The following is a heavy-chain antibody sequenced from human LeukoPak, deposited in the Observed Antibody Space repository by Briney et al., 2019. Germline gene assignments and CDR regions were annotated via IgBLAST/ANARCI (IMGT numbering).Heavy chain of an antibody. V-gene: IGHV3-7*01. CDR3: ARDSRYYDFWSGYYTEVYYFDY. Sequence: GGALRLSCAASGFTFSSYWMSWVRQAPGKGLEWVANIKQDGSEKYYVDSVKGRFTISRDNAKNSLYLQMNGLRVEDTAVYYCARDSRYYDFWSGYYTEVYYFDYWGQGTLVTVSS. CDR1: GFTFSSYW. CDR2: IKQDGSEK. J-gene: IGHJ4*02. D-gene: IGHD3-3*01.